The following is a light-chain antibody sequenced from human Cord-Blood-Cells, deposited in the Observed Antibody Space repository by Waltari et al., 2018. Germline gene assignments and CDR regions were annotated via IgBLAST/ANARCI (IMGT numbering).Light chain of an antibody. V-gene: IGLV2-14*01. CDR3: SSYTSSSTYV. CDR1: SRDVGGYNY. J-gene: IGLJ1*01. CDR2: DVS. Sequence: QSALTQTASVSGSPGQSLTISCTGTSRDVGGYNYVSWYQQHPSKAPKLMIYDVSNRPSGVSNRFSGSKSGNTASLTISGRQSEDEADYYCSSYTSSSTYVFGTGTKVTVL.